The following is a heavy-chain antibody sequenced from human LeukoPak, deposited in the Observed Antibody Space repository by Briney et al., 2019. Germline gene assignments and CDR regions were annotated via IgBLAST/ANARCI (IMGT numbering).Heavy chain of an antibody. CDR3: ARALYCSSASFFGSAEYFQH. J-gene: IGHJ1*01. CDR2: INHSGST. CDR1: GGSFSGYY. D-gene: IGHD2-2*01. Sequence: PSETLSLTCAVYGGSFSGYYWSWIRQPPGKGLEWIGEINHSGSTNYNPSLKSRVTISVDTSKNQFSLKLSSVTAADTAVYYCARALYCSSASFFGSAEYFQHWGQGTLVTVSS. V-gene: IGHV4-34*01.